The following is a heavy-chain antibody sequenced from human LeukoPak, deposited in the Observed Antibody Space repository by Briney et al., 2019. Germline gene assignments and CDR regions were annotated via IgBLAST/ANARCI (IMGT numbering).Heavy chain of an antibody. Sequence: SVKVSCKASGGTFSSYAISWVRQAPGQGLEWMGGIIPIFGTANYAQKFQGRVTITTDESTSTAYMELSSLRSEDTAVYYCARDMWRVRGDAFHIWGQGTMVTVSS. CDR3: ARDMWRVRGDAFHI. J-gene: IGHJ3*02. CDR1: GGTFSSYA. V-gene: IGHV1-69*05. D-gene: IGHD6-19*01. CDR2: IIPIFGTA.